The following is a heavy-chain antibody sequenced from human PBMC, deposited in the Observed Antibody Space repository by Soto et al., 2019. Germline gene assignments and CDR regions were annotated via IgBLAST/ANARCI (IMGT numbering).Heavy chain of an antibody. Sequence: SETLSLTCTVSGGSISSYYWSWIRKPPGKGLEWIGYIYYSGSTNYNPSLKSRVTISVDTSKNQFSLKLSSVTAADTAVYYCARAVYYDILTGYYIWFDYWGQGTLVTVSS. D-gene: IGHD3-9*01. CDR2: IYYSGST. V-gene: IGHV4-59*01. CDR1: GGSISSYY. CDR3: ARAVYYDILTGYYIWFDY. J-gene: IGHJ4*02.